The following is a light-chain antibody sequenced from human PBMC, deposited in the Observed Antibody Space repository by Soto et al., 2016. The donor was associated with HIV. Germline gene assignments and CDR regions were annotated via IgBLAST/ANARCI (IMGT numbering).Light chain of an antibody. CDR1: NLGNKY. Sequence: SYEVNQPPSVSVSPGQTASITCSGENLGNKYVCWYQQKPGQSPVLVIHQDSERPSGIPERFSGSNSGNTATLTISGTQAMDEGDYYCQAWDTNTYVIFGGGTKLTVL. CDR2: QDS. V-gene: IGLV3-1*01. J-gene: IGLJ2*01. CDR3: QAWDTNTYVI.